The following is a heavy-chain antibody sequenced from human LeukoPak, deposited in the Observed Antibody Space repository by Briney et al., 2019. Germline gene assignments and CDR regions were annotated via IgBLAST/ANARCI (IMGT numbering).Heavy chain of an antibody. CDR2: IYYSGST. D-gene: IGHD1-26*01. CDR3: AGSGSYSFWFDP. CDR1: GGSISSYY. Sequence: SETLSLTCTVSGGSISSYYWSWIRQPPGKGLEWIGYIYYSGSTNYNPSLKSRVTISVDTSKNQFSLRLSSVTAADAAVYYCAGSGSYSFWFDPWGQGTLVTVSS. V-gene: IGHV4-59*08. J-gene: IGHJ5*02.